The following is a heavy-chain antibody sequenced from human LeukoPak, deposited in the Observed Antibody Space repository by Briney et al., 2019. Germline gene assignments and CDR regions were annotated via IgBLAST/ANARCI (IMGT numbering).Heavy chain of an antibody. CDR3: ARETNDFWSGYYTYNWFDP. D-gene: IGHD3-3*01. CDR1: GGSISSYY. V-gene: IGHV4-4*07. CDR2: IYTSGST. Sequence: SETLSLTCTVSGGSISSYYWSWIRQPAGKGLEWIGRIYTSGSTNYSPSLKSRVAMSVDTSKNQFSLKLSSVTAADTAVYYCARETNDFWSGYYTYNWFDPWGQGTLVTVSS. J-gene: IGHJ5*02.